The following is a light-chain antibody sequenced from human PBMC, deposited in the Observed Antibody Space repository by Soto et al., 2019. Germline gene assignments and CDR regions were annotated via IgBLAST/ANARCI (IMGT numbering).Light chain of an antibody. J-gene: IGKJ1*01. CDR3: QQYNSYSTWT. CDR1: QSINY. Sequence: DIQMTQSPSSLSASVGDRVTITCRASQSINYLNWYQQESGKAPKLLIYKASSLESGVPSRFSGSGSGTEFTLTISSLQPDDFATYYCQQYNSYSTWTFGQGTKVDI. CDR2: KAS. V-gene: IGKV1-5*03.